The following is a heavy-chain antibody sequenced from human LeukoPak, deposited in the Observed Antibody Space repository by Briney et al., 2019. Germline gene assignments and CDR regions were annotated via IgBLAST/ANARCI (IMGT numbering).Heavy chain of an antibody. CDR3: MAARTYYFDY. CDR2: IRYDGSNK. Sequence: PGGSLRLSCAASGFTFSSYGMHWVRQAPGKGLEWVAFIRYDGSNKYYADSVKGRFTISRDNSKNTLYLQMNSLRAEDTAVYYCMAARTYYFDYWGQGTLVTVSS. V-gene: IGHV3-30*02. D-gene: IGHD6-6*01. J-gene: IGHJ4*02. CDR1: GFTFSSYG.